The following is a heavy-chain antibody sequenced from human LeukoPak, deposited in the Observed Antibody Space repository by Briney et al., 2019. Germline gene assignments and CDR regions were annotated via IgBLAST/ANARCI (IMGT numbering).Heavy chain of an antibody. CDR1: GYSFTSYW. V-gene: IGHV5-51*01. D-gene: IGHD1-14*01. CDR2: IYPGDSDT. Sequence: GESLKISCKGSGYSFTSYWIGWVRQMPGKGLEWMGIIYPGDSDTRYSPSFQGQVTISADKSISTAYLQWSSLKASDTAMYYCARHNRVRTRHPSGYYYMDVWGKGTTVTVSS. J-gene: IGHJ6*03. CDR3: ARHNRVRTRHPSGYYYMDV.